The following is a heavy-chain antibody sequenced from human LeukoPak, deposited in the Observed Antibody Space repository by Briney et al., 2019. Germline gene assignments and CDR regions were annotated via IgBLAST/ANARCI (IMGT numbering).Heavy chain of an antibody. CDR1: GYTFTSYG. J-gene: IGHJ5*02. CDR3: ARNTYYYDSSGYYYEGWFDP. D-gene: IGHD3-22*01. CDR2: ISAYNGNT. Sequence: ASVKVSCKASGYTFTSYGISWVRQAPGQGLEWMGWISAYNGNTNYAQKLQGRVTMTTDTSTSTAYMELRSLRSDDTAAYYCARNTYYYDSSGYYYEGWFDPWGQGTLVTVSS. V-gene: IGHV1-18*01.